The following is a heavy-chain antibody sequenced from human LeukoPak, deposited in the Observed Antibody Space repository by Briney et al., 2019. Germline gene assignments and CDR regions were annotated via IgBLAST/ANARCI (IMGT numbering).Heavy chain of an antibody. CDR1: GFTFSSYS. J-gene: IGHJ4*02. CDR3: ARDTLGTDCGGPTRY. V-gene: IGHV3-21*01. CDR2: ISSSSSYI. D-gene: IGHD4-23*01. Sequence: GGSLRLSCAASGFTFSSYSMNWVRQAPGKGLEWVSSISSSSSYIYYADSVKGRFTISRGNAKNSLYLQMNSLRAEDTAVYYCARDTLGTDCGGPTRYWGQGTLVTVSS.